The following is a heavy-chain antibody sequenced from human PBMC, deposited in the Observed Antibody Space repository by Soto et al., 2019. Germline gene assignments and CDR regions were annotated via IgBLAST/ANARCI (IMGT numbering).Heavy chain of an antibody. J-gene: IGHJ5*02. Sequence: QVQLVQSGAEVKKPGSSVKVSCKASGGTFSSYTISWVRQAPGQGLEWMGRIIPILGIANYAQKFQGRVTITADKSTSRAYMELSSLGSEDTAVYCCGRVRHYGDPAWGQGTLVTVSS. V-gene: IGHV1-69*02. CDR1: GGTFSSYT. CDR3: GRVRHYGDPA. D-gene: IGHD4-17*01. CDR2: IIPILGIA.